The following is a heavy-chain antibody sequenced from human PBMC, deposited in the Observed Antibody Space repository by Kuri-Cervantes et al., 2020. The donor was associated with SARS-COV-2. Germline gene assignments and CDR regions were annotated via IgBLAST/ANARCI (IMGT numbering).Heavy chain of an antibody. CDR3: ARDPRGWYYYDSSGQLDY. J-gene: IGHJ4*02. D-gene: IGHD3-22*01. V-gene: IGHV1-18*01. CDR2: ISAYNGNT. CDR1: ETTFPNYD. Sequence: ASVKVSCKTPETTFPNYDINWVRQAPGQGLEWMGWISAYNGNTNYAQKLQGRVTMTTDTSTSTAYMELRSLRSDDTAVYYCARDPRGWYYYDSSGQLDYWGQGTLVTVSS.